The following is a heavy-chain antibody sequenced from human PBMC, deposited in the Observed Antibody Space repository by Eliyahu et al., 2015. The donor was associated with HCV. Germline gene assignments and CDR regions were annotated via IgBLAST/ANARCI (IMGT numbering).Heavy chain of an antibody. CDR2: IIPIFGTA. V-gene: IGHV1-69*01. D-gene: IGHD2-21*02. J-gene: IGHJ5*02. CDR1: GGTFSSYA. CDR3: ARTYCGGDCYPNNWFDP. Sequence: QVQLVQSGAEVKKPGSSVKVSCKASGGTFSSYAISWVRQAPGQGLEWMGGIIPIFGTANYAQKFQGRVTITADESTSTAYMELSSLRSEDTAVYYCARTYCGGDCYPNNWFDPWGQGTLVTVSS.